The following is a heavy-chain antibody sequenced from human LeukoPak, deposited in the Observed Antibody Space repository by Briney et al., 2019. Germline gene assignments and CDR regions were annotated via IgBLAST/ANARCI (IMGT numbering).Heavy chain of an antibody. V-gene: IGHV3-49*04. J-gene: IGHJ4*02. CDR1: GFTFGDYV. Sequence: PGGSLRPSCTASGFTFGDYVMSWVRQAPGKGLEWVGFIRSKPYGGTTEYAASVKGRFIISRDDSKTIAYLQMNSLKSEDTAVYYCTTGSATGTGSGYWGQGTLVTVSS. D-gene: IGHD6-13*01. CDR2: IRSKPYGGTT. CDR3: TTGSATGTGSGY.